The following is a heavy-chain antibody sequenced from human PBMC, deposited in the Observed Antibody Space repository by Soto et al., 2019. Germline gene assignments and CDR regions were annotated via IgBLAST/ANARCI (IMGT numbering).Heavy chain of an antibody. J-gene: IGHJ6*03. CDR1: VYTFTSYD. Sequence: ASVKVSCKASVYTFTSYDINWVRQATGQGLEWMGWMNPNSGNTGYAQKFQGRVTMTRNTSISTAYMELSSLRSEDTAVYYCARAVAVARREYYYYYMDVWGKGTTVTVSS. CDR2: MNPNSGNT. D-gene: IGHD6-19*01. CDR3: ARAVAVARREYYYYYMDV. V-gene: IGHV1-8*01.